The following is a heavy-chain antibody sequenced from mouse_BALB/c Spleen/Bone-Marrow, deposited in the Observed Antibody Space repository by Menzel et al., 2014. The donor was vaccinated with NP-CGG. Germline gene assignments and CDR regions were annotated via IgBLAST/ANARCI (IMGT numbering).Heavy chain of an antibody. CDR2: IFPGDGDT. CDR1: GYISTSYW. J-gene: IGHJ2*01. Sequence: VKLQESGAELARPGASVKLSCKASGYISTSYWMQWVKQRPGQGLDWIGAIFPGDGDTRYTQKFKGEATLTADKSSSTAFMQLSSLAPEDSAVYYCAREGGYWGQGTTLRVSS. V-gene: IGHV1-87*01. CDR3: AREGGY.